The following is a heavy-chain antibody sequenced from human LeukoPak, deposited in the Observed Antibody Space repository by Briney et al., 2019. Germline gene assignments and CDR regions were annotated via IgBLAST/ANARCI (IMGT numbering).Heavy chain of an antibody. CDR1: GGSISSGSYY. V-gene: IGHV4-61*02. J-gene: IGHJ5*02. D-gene: IGHD2-15*01. CDR2: IYTNGNT. CDR3: ARAPIVVVATGWFDP. Sequence: PSETLSLTCTVSGGSISSGSYYWSWIRQPAGKGLEWIGRIYTNGNTNYNPSLKSRVTISVDTSKNQFSLKLSSVTAADTAVYYCARAPIVVVATGWFDPWGQGTLVTVSS.